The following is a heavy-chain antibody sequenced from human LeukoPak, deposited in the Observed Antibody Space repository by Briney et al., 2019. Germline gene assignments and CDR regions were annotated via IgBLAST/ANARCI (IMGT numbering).Heavy chain of an antibody. CDR3: ASGYCSSTSCRYYYYYGMDV. V-gene: IGHV1-69*05. D-gene: IGHD2-2*01. Sequence: GASVKVSCKASGGTFSSYAISWVRQAPGQGLEWMGGIIPIFGTANYAQKFQGRVTITTDESTSTAYMELSSLRSEDTAVYYCASGYCSSTSCRYYYYYGMDVWGQGTTVTVSS. J-gene: IGHJ6*02. CDR1: GGTFSSYA. CDR2: IIPIFGTA.